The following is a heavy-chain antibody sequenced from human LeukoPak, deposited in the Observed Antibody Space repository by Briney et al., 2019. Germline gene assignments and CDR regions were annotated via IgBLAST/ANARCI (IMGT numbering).Heavy chain of an antibody. CDR2: INPNSGGT. CDR1: GYTFTGYY. Sequence: ASVKVSCKASGYTFTGYYMHWVRQAPGQGLEWMGWINPNSGGTNYAQQFQGRVTMTRDTSISTAYMELSRLRSDDTAVYYCARDHAAAGKDYWGQGTLVTVSS. V-gene: IGHV1-2*02. CDR3: ARDHAAAGKDY. J-gene: IGHJ4*02. D-gene: IGHD6-13*01.